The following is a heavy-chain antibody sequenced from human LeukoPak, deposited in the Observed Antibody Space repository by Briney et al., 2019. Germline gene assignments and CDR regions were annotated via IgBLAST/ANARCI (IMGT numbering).Heavy chain of an antibody. CDR2: ITTSGGST. Sequence: AGSLTLTCTASGFTFNNCARSWVRQAPGKGLEWIAAITTSGGSTYYTDSLKGRFTISRDTSKNPLYLKMSRLTAEDTAVYYCASCRDSSCSGDIDYWGPGAMVTVSS. V-gene: IGHV3-23*01. D-gene: IGHD2-15*01. CDR1: GFTFNNCA. J-gene: IGHJ4*02. CDR3: ASCRDSSCSGDIDY.